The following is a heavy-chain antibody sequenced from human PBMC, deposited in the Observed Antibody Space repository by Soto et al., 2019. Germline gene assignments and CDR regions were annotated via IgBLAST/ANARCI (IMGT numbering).Heavy chain of an antibody. D-gene: IGHD6-19*01. J-gene: IGHJ4*02. Sequence: RASVKVSCKASGYTFTSYGISWVRQAPGQGLEWMGWISVYNGDTKYAQKLQGRVTMTTDTSTSTAYMELRSLRSDDTAVYYCAKSSGAVAGYYFDYWGQGTLVTVSS. CDR3: AKSSGAVAGYYFDY. V-gene: IGHV1-18*04. CDR2: ISVYNGDT. CDR1: GYTFTSYG.